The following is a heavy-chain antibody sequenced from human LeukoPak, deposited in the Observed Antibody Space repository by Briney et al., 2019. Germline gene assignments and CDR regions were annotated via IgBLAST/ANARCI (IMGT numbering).Heavy chain of an antibody. D-gene: IGHD3-22*01. Sequence: PSETLSLTCAVYGGSFSGYYWSWIRQPPGKGLEWIGEINHSGSTNYNPSLKSRVTISVDTSKNQFPLKLSSVTAADTAVYYCAIERSNWDYYDSSGYSHPEYFQHWGQGTLVTVSS. CDR2: INHSGST. J-gene: IGHJ1*01. V-gene: IGHV4-34*01. CDR1: GGSFSGYY. CDR3: AIERSNWDYYDSSGYSHPEYFQH.